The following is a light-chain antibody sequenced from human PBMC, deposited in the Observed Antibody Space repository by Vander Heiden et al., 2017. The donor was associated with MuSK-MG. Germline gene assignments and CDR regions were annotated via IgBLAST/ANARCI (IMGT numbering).Light chain of an antibody. CDR2: DAS. CDR3: QQSSTTPLT. CDR1: QSISNF. V-gene: IGKV1-39*01. Sequence: QMTQSPSSLSASVGDRVTITCRASQSISNFLNWYQQKPGKAPKLLIYDASSLHRGVPSRFSGSGSGTDFTLTISSLQPEDFATYYCQQSSTTPLTIGGGTKVEI. J-gene: IGKJ4*01.